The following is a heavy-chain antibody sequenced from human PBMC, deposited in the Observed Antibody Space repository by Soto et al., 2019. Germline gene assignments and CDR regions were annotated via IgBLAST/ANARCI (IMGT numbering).Heavy chain of an antibody. V-gene: IGHV3-48*02. CDR1: GFSFSTYS. CDR2: IITTGGNM. D-gene: IGHD2-8*02. CDR3: ARDTGYAFDI. J-gene: IGHJ3*02. Sequence: PGGSLRLSCAASGFSFSTYSRNWVRQAPGKGLEWLSYIITTGGNMFYADSVRGRFTISRDNGKNSVYLQMNSLRDEDTAVYYCARDTGYAFDIWGQGTRVTVSS.